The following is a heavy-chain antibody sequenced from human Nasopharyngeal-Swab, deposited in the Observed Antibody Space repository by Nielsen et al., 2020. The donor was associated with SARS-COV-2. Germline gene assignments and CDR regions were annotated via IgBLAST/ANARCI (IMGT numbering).Heavy chain of an antibody. CDR3: ARGPRGPTESGLNY. V-gene: IGHV1-8*01. D-gene: IGHD1-26*01. CDR2: MNPNSGNT. Sequence: ASVKVSCKSSFYTFTSYDINWVRQATGQGLEWMGWMNPNSGNTGYAQKFQGRVTMTRNTSISTAYMELSILRSEDTAVYYCARGPRGPTESGLNYWGQGTLVTVSS. CDR1: FYTFTSYD. J-gene: IGHJ4*02.